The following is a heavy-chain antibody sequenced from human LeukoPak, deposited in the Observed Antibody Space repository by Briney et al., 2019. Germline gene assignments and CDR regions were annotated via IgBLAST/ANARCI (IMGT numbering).Heavy chain of an antibody. CDR1: GFTFHDYA. D-gene: IGHD6-6*01. CDR2: ISWNGATI. J-gene: IGHJ4*02. Sequence: GRSLRLSCAASGFTFHDYAMHWVRQAPGKCLEWVSGISWNGATIDYADSVKGRFTISRDNAKNSLYLQMNSLRPEDMALYYCAKGPTYSSSSLFDYWGQGTLVAVSS. V-gene: IGHV3-9*03. CDR3: AKGPTYSSSSLFDY.